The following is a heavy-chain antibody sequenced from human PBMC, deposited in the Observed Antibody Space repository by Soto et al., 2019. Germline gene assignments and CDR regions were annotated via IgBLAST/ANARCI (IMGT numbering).Heavy chain of an antibody. CDR3: ARRAGGDYDFPLDY. V-gene: IGHV4-59*01. D-gene: IGHD5-12*01. Sequence: SETLSLTCTVSGGSISTYYWSWIRQPPGKGLEWIGYNSGSGSMNYNPSLMSRVTISVDTSKNQFSLKLSSVTAADTAVYYCARRAGGDYDFPLDYWGQGTLVTVSS. CDR1: GGSISTYY. J-gene: IGHJ4*02. CDR2: NSGSGSM.